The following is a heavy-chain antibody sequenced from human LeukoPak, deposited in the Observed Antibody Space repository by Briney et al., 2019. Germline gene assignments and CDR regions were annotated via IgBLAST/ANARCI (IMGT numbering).Heavy chain of an antibody. CDR2: IYYSGST. D-gene: IGHD3-3*01. V-gene: IGHV4-30-4*08. CDR1: GGSISSGDYY. Sequence: SETLSLTCTVSGGSISSGDYYWSWIRQPPGKGLEWIGYIYYSGSTYYNPSLKSRVTISVDTSKNQFSLKLSSVTAADTAVYYCARERFTIFGGAGDWFDPWGQGTLVTVSS. CDR3: ARERFTIFGGAGDWFDP. J-gene: IGHJ5*02.